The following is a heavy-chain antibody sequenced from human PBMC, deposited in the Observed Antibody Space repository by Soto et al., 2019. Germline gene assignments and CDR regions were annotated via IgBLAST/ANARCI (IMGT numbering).Heavy chain of an antibody. Sequence: GGSLRLSCAASGFPFSSYAMTWVRQAPGKGLEWVSGIKSKSDGGTRDYAAPVKGRFTISRDDSKNMLYLQMNSLRIEDTAVYYCPPGVVGTWTYYGMDVWGQGTTVTVSS. V-gene: IGHV3-15*01. CDR3: PPGVVGTWTYYGMDV. CDR2: IKSKSDGGTR. CDR1: GFPFSSYA. D-gene: IGHD2-15*01. J-gene: IGHJ6*02.